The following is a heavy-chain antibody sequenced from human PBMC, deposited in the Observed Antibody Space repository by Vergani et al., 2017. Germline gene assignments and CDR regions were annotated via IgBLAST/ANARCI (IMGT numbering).Heavy chain of an antibody. CDR3: ANNPGISNTRHDYSMDV. D-gene: IGHD1-14*01. CDR2: ISPGASTV. J-gene: IGHJ6*02. CDR1: GFKFSDHY. V-gene: IGHV3-11*04. Sequence: LEESGGGSVKPGGSLRLSCAASGFKFSDHYMSWIRQAPGKGLEWVSHISPGASTVSYTDSVTGRFTVSRDNDNNSLTLDMTTLRVEDTAVYYCANNPGISNTRHDYSMDVWGQGTTVTVSS.